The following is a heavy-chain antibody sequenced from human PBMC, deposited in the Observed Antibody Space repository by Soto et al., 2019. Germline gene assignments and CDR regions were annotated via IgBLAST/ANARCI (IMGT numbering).Heavy chain of an antibody. D-gene: IGHD3-22*01. V-gene: IGHV1-2*02. Sequence: ASVKVSCKASGYTFTGYYMHWVRQAPGQGLEWMGWVNPNSGGTNYAQKFQGRVTMTRDTSISTAYMELSRLRSDDTAVYYCARPVDDSSGYYEYYFDYWGQGTLVTVSS. CDR1: GYTFTGYY. CDR2: VNPNSGGT. CDR3: ARPVDDSSGYYEYYFDY. J-gene: IGHJ4*02.